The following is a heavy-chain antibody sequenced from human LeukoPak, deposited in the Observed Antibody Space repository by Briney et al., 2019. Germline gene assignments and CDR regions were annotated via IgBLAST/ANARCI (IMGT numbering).Heavy chain of an antibody. Sequence: GRSLRLSSAASGFTFSSYGMHWVRQAPGKGLEWVAIISYDGSNKYYADSVKGRFTISRDNSKNTLYLHMNSLRAEDSALYYCAKDLGTVTTRWFDPWGQGTLVTVSS. CDR3: AKDLGTVTTRWFDP. V-gene: IGHV3-30*18. D-gene: IGHD4-17*01. J-gene: IGHJ5*02. CDR2: ISYDGSNK. CDR1: GFTFSSYG.